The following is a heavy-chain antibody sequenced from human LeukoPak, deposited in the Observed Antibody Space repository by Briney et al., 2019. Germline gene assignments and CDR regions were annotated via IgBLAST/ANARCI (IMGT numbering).Heavy chain of an antibody. D-gene: IGHD1-26*01. CDR2: INPNSGGT. J-gene: IGHJ3*02. Sequence: ASVKVSCKASGYTFTGYYMHWVRQAPGQGLEWMGWINPNSGGTNYAQKFQGRVTMTRDTSISTAYMELSRLRSDDTAVYYCARALRPLIVGAANAFDIWGQGTTVTVSS. V-gene: IGHV1-2*02. CDR3: ARALRPLIVGAANAFDI. CDR1: GYTFTGYY.